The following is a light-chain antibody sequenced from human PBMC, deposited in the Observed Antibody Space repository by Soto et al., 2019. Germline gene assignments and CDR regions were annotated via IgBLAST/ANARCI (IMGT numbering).Light chain of an antibody. CDR3: QTWGYGIVV. CDR2: LNSDGSH. J-gene: IGLJ2*01. Sequence: QPVLTQSPSASASLGASVKLTCTLSSGHSNYAIAWHQQQSEKGPRYLMKLNSDGSHSKGDGIPDRFSGSSSGAARYLTISSLQSEDEADYYCQTWGYGIVVFGGGTQLTVL. V-gene: IGLV4-69*01. CDR1: SGHSNYA.